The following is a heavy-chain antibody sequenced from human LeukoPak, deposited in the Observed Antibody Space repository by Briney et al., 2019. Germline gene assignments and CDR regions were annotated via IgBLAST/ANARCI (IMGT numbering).Heavy chain of an antibody. Sequence: SGGSLRLSCASSGFTFSSYAMSWVRQAPGKGLEWVSAISGSGGSTYYADSVKGRFTISRDNSKNTLYLQMNSLRAEDTAVYYCAKERHSSDYRSDISHWGQGTLVTVSS. CDR2: ISGSGGST. CDR3: AKERHSSDYRSDISH. CDR1: GFTFSSYA. D-gene: IGHD3-22*01. V-gene: IGHV3-23*01. J-gene: IGHJ4*02.